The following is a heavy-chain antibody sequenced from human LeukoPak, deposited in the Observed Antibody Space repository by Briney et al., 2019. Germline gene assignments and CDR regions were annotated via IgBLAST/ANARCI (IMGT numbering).Heavy chain of an antibody. CDR3: ARKATIIDY. V-gene: IGHV3-7*04. CDR1: GFTFRDYW. Sequence: GGSLRLSCAASGFTFRDYWMSWVRQAPGNGLEWVVKIDFHGSEKYYVDSVKGRFTISRDNAKNSLYLQMNSLRAEDTAVYYCARKATIIDYWGQGTLVTVSS. CDR2: IDFHGSEK. D-gene: IGHD5-12*01. J-gene: IGHJ4*02.